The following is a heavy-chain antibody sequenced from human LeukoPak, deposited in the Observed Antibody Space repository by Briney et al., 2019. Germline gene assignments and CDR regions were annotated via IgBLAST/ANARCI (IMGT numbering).Heavy chain of an antibody. CDR1: GGSISSYY. CDR3: ARDRFDDSSGYYYRHYYYMDV. V-gene: IGHV4-59*01. D-gene: IGHD3-22*01. CDR2: IHYSGST. Sequence: KSSETLSLTCTVSGGSISSYYWSWIRQPPGKGLEWIGYIHYSGSTNYNPSLKSRVTISVDTSKNQFSLKLSSVTAADTAVYYCARDRFDDSSGYYYRHYYYMDVWGKGTTVTASS. J-gene: IGHJ6*03.